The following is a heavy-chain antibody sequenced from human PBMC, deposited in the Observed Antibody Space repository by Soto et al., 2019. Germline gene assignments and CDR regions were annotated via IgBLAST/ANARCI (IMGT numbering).Heavy chain of an antibody. Sequence: PSETLSLTCTVSGGYISSGGYYWSWIRQHPGKGLEWIGYIFYSGSTYYNPSLKSRVTISVDTSKNQFPLKLSSVTAADTAVYYCARAPGDYFDYWGQGTLVTVSS. CDR1: GGYISSGGYY. J-gene: IGHJ4*02. CDR2: IFYSGST. V-gene: IGHV4-31*03. CDR3: ARAPGDYFDY.